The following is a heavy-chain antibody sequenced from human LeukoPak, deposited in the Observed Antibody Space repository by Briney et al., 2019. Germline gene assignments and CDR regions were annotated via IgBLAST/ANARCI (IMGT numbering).Heavy chain of an antibody. J-gene: IGHJ4*02. Sequence: ASVEVSCKASGYTFTRYTISWVRQAPGQGLEWMGWISAHNGNTSYAQKLQGRVTMTTDTSTSTAYMELRSLRFDDTAVYFCVRITIFVDYFDYWGQGTLVTVSS. V-gene: IGHV1-18*01. CDR2: ISAHNGNT. CDR3: VRITIFVDYFDY. CDR1: GYTFTRYT. D-gene: IGHD3-3*01.